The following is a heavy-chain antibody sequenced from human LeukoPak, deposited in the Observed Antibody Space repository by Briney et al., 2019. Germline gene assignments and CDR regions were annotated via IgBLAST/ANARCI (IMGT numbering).Heavy chain of an antibody. CDR2: TSYDGGTR. CDR3: ARELTGEAMNV. CDR1: GFTFSSYI. J-gene: IGHJ6*02. Sequence: GGSLRLSCAASGFTFSSYIMHWVRQAPGQGLEWLAVTSYDGGTRYYAESVKGRFTISRDNSKNTLYLQMNSLRAEDTAVYFCARELTGEAMNVWGQGTTVTVSS. D-gene: IGHD7-27*01. V-gene: IGHV3-30-3*01.